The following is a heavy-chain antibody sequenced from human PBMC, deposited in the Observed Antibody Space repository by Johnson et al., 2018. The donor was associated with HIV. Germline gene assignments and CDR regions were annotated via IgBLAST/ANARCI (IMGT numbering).Heavy chain of an antibody. J-gene: IGHJ3*02. CDR2: ISYVGTNE. Sequence: QVQLVESGGGLVQPGGSLRLSCAASGFTFSSYAMSWVRQAPGKGLEWVAVISYVGTNEDYADPVKGLFTISRDNSKTTLYVQRTSLRAEATAVYYCAKDVNCGSGPVDIWGQGTMVTVSA. CDR1: GFTFSSYA. CDR3: AKDVNCGSGPVDI. V-gene: IGHV3-30*04. D-gene: IGHD3-10*01.